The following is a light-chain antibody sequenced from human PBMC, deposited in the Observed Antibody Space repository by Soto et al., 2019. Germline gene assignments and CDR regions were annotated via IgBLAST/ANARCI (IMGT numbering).Light chain of an antibody. CDR2: RND. V-gene: IGLV1-47*01. CDR3: AAWDDSLSAVV. Sequence: QSVLTQPPSASGTPGQRVTISCSGSSSNIGSNYVYWYQQHPGTAPKLLIYRNDQRPSGVPDRFSGSKSGTSASLAISGLRSDDEADYYCAAWDDSLSAVVFGGGTKVTVL. CDR1: SSNIGSNY. J-gene: IGLJ2*01.